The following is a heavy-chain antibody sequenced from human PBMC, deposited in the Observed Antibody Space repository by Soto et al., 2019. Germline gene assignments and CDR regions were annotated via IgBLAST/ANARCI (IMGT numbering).Heavy chain of an antibody. D-gene: IGHD2-15*01. CDR2: IYYSGST. V-gene: IGHV4-30-4*01. Sequence: QVQLQESGPGLVKPSQTLSLTCTVSGGSISSGDYYWSWIRQPPGKGLEWIGYIYYSGSTYYNPSLKSRVTIPEDTXXIXSXXQLSSWTAADTAVYCCAREYCSGGSCYSPGGGMGVWGQGTTVTVSS. CDR1: GGSISSGDYY. CDR3: AREYCSGGSCYSPGGGMGV. J-gene: IGHJ6*02.